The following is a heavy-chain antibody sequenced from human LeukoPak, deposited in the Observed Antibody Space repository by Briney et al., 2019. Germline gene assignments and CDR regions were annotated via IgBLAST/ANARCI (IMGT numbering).Heavy chain of an antibody. D-gene: IGHD3-16*01. CDR1: GFTFSSYG. J-gene: IGHJ4*02. V-gene: IGHV3-66*01. CDR2: IYSSGST. CDR3: ARGRFGLSLDY. Sequence: GRSLRLSCAASGFTFSSYGMHWVRQAPGKGLEWVSFIYSSGSTYYADSVRGRFTISRDNSNNTLYLQLNSLRVEDTAVYYCARGRFGLSLDYWGQGTLVTVSS.